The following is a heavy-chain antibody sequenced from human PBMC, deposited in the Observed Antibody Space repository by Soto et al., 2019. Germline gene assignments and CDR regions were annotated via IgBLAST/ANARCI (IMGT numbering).Heavy chain of an antibody. Sequence: QPVGSLRLSCTASGFSFSSYAMTWVRQAPGKGLEWVSSTTDDGGRTFYADSVKGRFTISRDNSNNRLYLQMNSLRAEDTALYYCAKGGGFGTGAYYNVAYWGQGTLVTVSS. V-gene: IGHV3-23*01. D-gene: IGHD3-10*01. CDR2: TTDDGGRT. J-gene: IGHJ4*02. CDR1: GFSFSSYA. CDR3: AKGGGFGTGAYYNVAY.